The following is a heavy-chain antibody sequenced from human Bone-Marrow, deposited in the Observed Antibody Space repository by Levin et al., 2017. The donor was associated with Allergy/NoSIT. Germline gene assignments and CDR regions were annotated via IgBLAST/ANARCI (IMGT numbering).Heavy chain of an antibody. J-gene: IGHJ3*02. V-gene: IGHV6-1*01. Sequence: SQTLSLTCAVSGDSVSSNSAGWSWIRQSPSRGLEWLGRAYYRSKWYNDYAESVKTRITINADTSKNQFSLQLNFVTPEDTAVYYCARDRTLDHDAFDIWGQGTMVTVSS. CDR3: ARDRTLDHDAFDI. CDR1: GDSVSSNSAG. CDR2: AYYRSKWYN. D-gene: IGHD1-1*01.